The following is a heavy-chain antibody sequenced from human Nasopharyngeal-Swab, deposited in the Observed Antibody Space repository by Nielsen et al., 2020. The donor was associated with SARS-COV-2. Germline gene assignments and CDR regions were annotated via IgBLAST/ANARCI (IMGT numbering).Heavy chain of an antibody. CDR1: GFTFSDSA. CDR3: AKDINPGYYEFTGGLVY. V-gene: IGHV3-73*01. D-gene: IGHD3-22*01. J-gene: IGHJ4*02. CDR2: IRSKGNNYAT. Sequence: GESLKISCAASGFTFSDSAIHWVRQASGEGLEWVARIRSKGNNYATAYSASVKGRFIIFRDDPTNTAYLQMNSLRAEDTALYYCAKDINPGYYEFTGGLVYWGQGTLVTVSS.